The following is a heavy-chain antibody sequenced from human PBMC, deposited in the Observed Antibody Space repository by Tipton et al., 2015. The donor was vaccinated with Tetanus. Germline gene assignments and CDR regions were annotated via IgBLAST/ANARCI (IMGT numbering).Heavy chain of an antibody. CDR3: SRGGWLKASDAFDI. V-gene: IGHV4-39*07. J-gene: IGHJ3*02. CDR1: GGSISNSSYF. D-gene: IGHD5-12*01. Sequence: TLSLTCTVSGGSISNSSYFWGWIRQPPGRGLEWIGEINHSGGTNYNPSLKSRVTISVDTSKNQFSLKVNSVTAADTAVYYCSRGGWLKASDAFDIWGQGTLVTVSS. CDR2: INHSGGT.